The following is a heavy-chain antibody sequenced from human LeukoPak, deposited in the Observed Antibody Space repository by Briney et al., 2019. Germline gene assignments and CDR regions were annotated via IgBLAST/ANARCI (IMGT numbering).Heavy chain of an antibody. D-gene: IGHD3-3*01. Sequence: PGGSLILSFAAYGFTFSCYAMRWVRQATGKGLGTVSAISGSGGSTYYADSVKGRFTISRDNSKNTLYPQMNSLRAEDTAVYYCAKDMQATTYYDFWSGYFSDYWGQGTLVTVSS. CDR1: GFTFSCYA. J-gene: IGHJ4*02. CDR2: ISGSGGST. CDR3: AKDMQATTYYDFWSGYFSDY. V-gene: IGHV3-23*01.